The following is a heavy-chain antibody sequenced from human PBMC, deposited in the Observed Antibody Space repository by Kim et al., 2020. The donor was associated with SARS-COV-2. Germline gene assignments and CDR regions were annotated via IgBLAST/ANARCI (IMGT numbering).Heavy chain of an antibody. CDR3: ARETTHRYNSGWYQKYYFDY. J-gene: IGHJ4*02. V-gene: IGHV1-69*04. CDR2: IIPILGIA. D-gene: IGHD6-19*01. CDR1: GGTFSSYA. Sequence: SVKVSCKASGGTFSSYAISWVRQAPGQGLEWMGRIIPILGIANYAQKFQGRVTITADKSTSTAYMELSSLRSEDTAVYYCARETTHRYNSGWYQKYYFDYWGQGTLVTVSS.